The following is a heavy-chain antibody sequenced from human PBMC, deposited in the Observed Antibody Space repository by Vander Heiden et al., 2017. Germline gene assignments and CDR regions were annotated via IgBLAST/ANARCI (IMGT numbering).Heavy chain of an antibody. Sequence: EVQLLESGGGLVQPGGSLSLTCAASGFTFSSYAMSWVRQAPGKGLEWVSAISGSGGSTYYADSVKGRFTISRDNSKNTLYLQMNSLRAEDTAVYYCAKVRDYSSGWFDYWGQGTLVTVSS. J-gene: IGHJ5*01. CDR1: GFTFSSYA. V-gene: IGHV3-23*01. D-gene: IGHD6-19*01. CDR2: ISGSGGST. CDR3: AKVRDYSSGWFDY.